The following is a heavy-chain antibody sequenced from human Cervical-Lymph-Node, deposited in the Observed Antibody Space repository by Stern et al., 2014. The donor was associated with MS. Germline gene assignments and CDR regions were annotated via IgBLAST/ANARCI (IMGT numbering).Heavy chain of an antibody. J-gene: IGHJ6*02. CDR1: GGNFSSYA. V-gene: IGHV1-69*01. CDR3: ARGELKEGLVRGMDV. Sequence: VQLVESGAEVKKPGSSVKVSSKASGGNFSSYANSRVRQAPGQGLEWMGGIITIFGTANYAQKFQGRVTITADESTSTAYMELSSLRSEDTAVYYCARGELKEGLVRGMDVWGQGTTVTVSS. CDR2: IITIFGTA. D-gene: IGHD1-26*01.